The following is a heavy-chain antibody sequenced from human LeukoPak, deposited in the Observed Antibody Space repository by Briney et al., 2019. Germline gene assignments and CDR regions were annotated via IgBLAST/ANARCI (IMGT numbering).Heavy chain of an antibody. Sequence: GRSLGLSCAASGFTFSSYAMHWVRQAPGKGLEWGAVISYDGSNKYYADSVKGRFTISRDNSKNTLYLQMNSLRAEDTAVYYCARDHVVGATFWCFFDYWGQGTLVTVSS. V-gene: IGHV3-30*04. D-gene: IGHD1-26*01. CDR2: ISYDGSNK. CDR1: GFTFSSYA. CDR3: ARDHVVGATFWCFFDY. J-gene: IGHJ4*02.